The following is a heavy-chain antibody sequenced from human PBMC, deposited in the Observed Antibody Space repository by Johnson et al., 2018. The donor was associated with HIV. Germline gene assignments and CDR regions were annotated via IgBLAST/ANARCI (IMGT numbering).Heavy chain of an antibody. V-gene: IGHV3-20*04. CDR3: GRHRDDAFDI. Sequence: VQLVESGGGLVQTGRSLRLSCPVSGFTFDDYVMSWVRQAPGKGLEWVSGINWNGGSTGYADSVKGRFTISRDNAKNSLYLQMNNLRAEDTAVYYCGRHRDDAFDIWGQGTMVTVSS. CDR2: INWNGGST. J-gene: IGHJ3*02. CDR1: GFTFDDYV. D-gene: IGHD2-21*02.